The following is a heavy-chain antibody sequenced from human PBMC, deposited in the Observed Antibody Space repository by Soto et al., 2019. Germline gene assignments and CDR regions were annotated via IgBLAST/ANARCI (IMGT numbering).Heavy chain of an antibody. D-gene: IGHD3-16*02. V-gene: IGHV1-3*01. CDR3: ARGYDFVWGSYRSDAFAI. CDR2: LNAGNSNR. Sequence: ASVKVSCKASGYTFTNNAIHWVRQAPGQRLEWLGWLNAGNSNREYSQKFQGRINMTKDTSASTAYMELSSLISEDTDVYYCARGYDFVWGSYRSDAFAIWG. CDR1: GYTFTNNA. J-gene: IGHJ3*02.